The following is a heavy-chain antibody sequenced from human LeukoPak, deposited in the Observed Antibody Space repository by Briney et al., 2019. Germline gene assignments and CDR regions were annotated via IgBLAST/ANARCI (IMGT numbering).Heavy chain of an antibody. D-gene: IGHD3-10*01. Sequence: SQTLSLTRAVSGGSIRSYSCSTIWQRAPKGLWWIVRIYTSGGTNTTPSLTIRAPMSRDTSKKQFSLKLSSVTAADTAVYYCARSVGGRYYYGSGSTFDYWGQGTLVTVSS. CDR1: GGSIRSYS. CDR2: IYTSGGT. V-gene: IGHV4-4*07. CDR3: ARSVGGRYYYGSGSTFDY. J-gene: IGHJ4*02.